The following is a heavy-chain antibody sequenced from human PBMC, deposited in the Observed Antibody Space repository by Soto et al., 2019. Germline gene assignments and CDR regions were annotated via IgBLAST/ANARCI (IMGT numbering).Heavy chain of an antibody. CDR3: ARVIPGAEAWFDP. CDR1: GNTFTNFG. V-gene: IGHV1-18*01. D-gene: IGHD2-2*01. Sequence: QGQLVQSGAEVKKPGASVKVSCTASGNTFTNFGVTWVRQAPGQGLEWMGWISAYTDDPNYAQKFQGRATMAIDTSTSTAYLDLRSLTSDDTAVYYCARVIPGAEAWFDPWGQGTLVTVSS. CDR2: ISAYTDDP. J-gene: IGHJ5*02.